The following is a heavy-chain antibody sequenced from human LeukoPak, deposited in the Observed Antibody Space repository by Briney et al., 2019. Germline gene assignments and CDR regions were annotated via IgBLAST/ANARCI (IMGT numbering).Heavy chain of an antibody. Sequence: GRSLRLSCVASGFTFDDYAMHWVRQAPGKGLEWVSGISWSSRASAYADSVKGRFTISRDNAKNSLYPQMNSLRVEDMALYYCAKDRTGGDFFTDAFDMWGQGTMVTVAS. CDR2: ISWSSRAS. J-gene: IGHJ3*02. D-gene: IGHD2-21*02. CDR1: GFTFDDYA. CDR3: AKDRTGGDFFTDAFDM. V-gene: IGHV3-9*03.